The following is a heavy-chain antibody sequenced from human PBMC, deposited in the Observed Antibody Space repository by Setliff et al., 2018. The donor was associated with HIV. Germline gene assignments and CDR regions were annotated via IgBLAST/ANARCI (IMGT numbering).Heavy chain of an antibody. CDR3: ARSPRIGVAGEFEY. CDR1: GDSIGTYS. Sequence: SETLSLTCAVSGDSIGTYSWHWLRQPPGKGLEWIGYIYGGGSTGYNPSLTSRVTMSVDTPNNRFALKLTSVTAADTAVYYCARSPRIGVAGEFEYWGQGTLVTVSS. J-gene: IGHJ4*02. CDR2: IYGGGST. V-gene: IGHV4-4*09. D-gene: IGHD6-19*01.